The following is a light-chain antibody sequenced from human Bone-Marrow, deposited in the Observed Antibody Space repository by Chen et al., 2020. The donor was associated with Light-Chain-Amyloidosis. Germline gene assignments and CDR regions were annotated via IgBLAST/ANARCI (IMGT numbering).Light chain of an antibody. Sequence: NFLLPQPHSVSESPGTTVIISCTRSSGSIATNYVQWYQQRPGRAPATVIYEDDQRPSGVPDRFSGSSDRSSNSATLTSAGLKTEDEDDYYCQSYQGSSQGVFGGGTKLTVL. CDR2: EDD. V-gene: IGLV6-57*03. CDR1: SGSIATNY. J-gene: IGLJ3*02. CDR3: QSYQGSSQGV.